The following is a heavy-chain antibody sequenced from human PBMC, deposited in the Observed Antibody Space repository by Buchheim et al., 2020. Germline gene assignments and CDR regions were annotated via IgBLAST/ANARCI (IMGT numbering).Heavy chain of an antibody. V-gene: IGHV5-51*01. J-gene: IGHJ6*02. CDR2: IYPGDSDT. CDR1: GYTFTDYW. CDR3: ARRGYRSTWSRADQYYYGMDV. Sequence: EVQLVQSGAEMKKPGESLKISCKASGYTFTDYWIGWVRQMPGKGLEWMGIIYPGDSDTRYSPSFQGQVTISADKSIWHAYLQWDSLKASDTDMYFCARRGYRSTWSRADQYYYGMDVWGQGTT. D-gene: IGHD6-13*01.